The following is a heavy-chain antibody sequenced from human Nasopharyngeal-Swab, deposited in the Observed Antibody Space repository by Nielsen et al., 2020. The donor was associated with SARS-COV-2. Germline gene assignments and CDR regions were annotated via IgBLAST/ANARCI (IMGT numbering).Heavy chain of an antibody. CDR1: GGSISSGGYY. V-gene: IGHV4-31*03. CDR3: ARGDYYDSSGYS. D-gene: IGHD3-22*01. J-gene: IGHJ4*02. CDR2: IYYSGST. Sequence: SETLSLTCTVSGGSISSGGYYWSWIRQHPGKGLEWIGYIYYSGSTNYNPSLKSRVTISVDTSKNQFSLKLSSVTAADTAVYYCARGDYYDSSGYSWGQGTLVTVSS.